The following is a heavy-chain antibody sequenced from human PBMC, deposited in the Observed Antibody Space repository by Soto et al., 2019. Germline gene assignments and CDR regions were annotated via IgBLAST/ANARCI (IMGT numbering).Heavy chain of an antibody. V-gene: IGHV1-69*13. D-gene: IGHD5-18*01. CDR3: ASGIQLWLRRINNGYSG. CDR2: IIPMFGTA. J-gene: IGHJ4*02. CDR1: GGTFSTYA. Sequence: ASVKVSCKAPGGTFSTYAVSWVRQAPGQGLEWMGGIIPMFGTANYAQRFQDRVTITADESTNTVYMELSSLRSEDTAVYFCASGIQLWLRRINNGYSGWGQGTLVTVSS.